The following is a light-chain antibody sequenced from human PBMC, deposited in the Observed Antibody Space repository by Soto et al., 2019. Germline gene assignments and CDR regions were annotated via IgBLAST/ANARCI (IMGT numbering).Light chain of an antibody. CDR2: GAS. V-gene: IGKV3-15*01. CDR1: QSVSSN. J-gene: IGKJ2*01. Sequence: DIVMTQSPATLSVSPGERATLSCRARQSVSSNLAWYQQKPGQAPRLLIYGASTRATSIPARFSGSGSGTEFTLTISSLQSEDFATYYCQQYNNWPRTFGQGTKLEIK. CDR3: QQYNNWPRT.